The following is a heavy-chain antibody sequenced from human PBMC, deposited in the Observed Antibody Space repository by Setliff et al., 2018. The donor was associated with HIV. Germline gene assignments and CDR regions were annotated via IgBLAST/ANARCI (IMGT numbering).Heavy chain of an antibody. Sequence: ASVKVSCKASGYTFTGYYMHWVRQAPGQGLEWMGWINPNSGGTNYAQKLQGRVTMTTDTSTSTAYMELRSLRSDDTAVYYCARDEGFDSSGYYSFDSWGQGTLVTVSS. CDR3: ARDEGFDSSGYYSFDS. CDR2: INPNSGGT. J-gene: IGHJ4*02. CDR1: GYTFTGYY. V-gene: IGHV1-2*02. D-gene: IGHD3-22*01.